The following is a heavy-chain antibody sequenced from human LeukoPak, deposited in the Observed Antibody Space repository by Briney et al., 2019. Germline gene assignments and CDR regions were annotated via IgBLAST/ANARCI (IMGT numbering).Heavy chain of an antibody. V-gene: IGHV3-9*01. CDR1: GFTFDDYA. Sequence: GGSLRLSCAASGFTFDDYAMHWVRQAPGKGLEWVSGISWNSGSIGYADSVKGRFTISRDNAKNSLYLQMNSLRAEDTALYYCAKDIRPGSRIVGATVDYWGQGTLVTVSS. J-gene: IGHJ4*02. CDR2: ISWNSGSI. CDR3: AKDIRPGSRIVGATVDY. D-gene: IGHD1-26*01.